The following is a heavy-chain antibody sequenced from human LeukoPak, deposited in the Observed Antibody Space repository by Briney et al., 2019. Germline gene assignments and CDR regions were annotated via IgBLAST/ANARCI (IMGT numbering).Heavy chain of an antibody. V-gene: IGHV4-59*01. CDR3: ASTITGITESFQH. Sequence: PSETLSLTCTVSGGSISSYYWSWMRQPPGKGLEWIGYIYYSGSTNYNPSLKSRVTISVDTSKNQFSLKLSSVTAADTAVYYCASTITGITESFQHWGQGTLVTVSS. D-gene: IGHD1-20*01. CDR1: GGSISSYY. CDR2: IYYSGST. J-gene: IGHJ1*01.